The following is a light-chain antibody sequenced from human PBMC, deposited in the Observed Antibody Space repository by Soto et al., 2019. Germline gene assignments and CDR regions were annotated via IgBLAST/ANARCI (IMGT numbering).Light chain of an antibody. CDR1: SSDVGGYNY. V-gene: IGLV2-14*01. Sequence: QSALTQPASVSGSPGQSITISCTGTSSDVGGYNYVSWYQQHPGKAPNLIIFDVSNRPSGVSNRFSGSKSGNSASLTISGLQAEDEADHYCSSYTGSNTPVVFGGGTQLTVL. CDR2: DVS. CDR3: SSYTGSNTPVV. J-gene: IGLJ2*01.